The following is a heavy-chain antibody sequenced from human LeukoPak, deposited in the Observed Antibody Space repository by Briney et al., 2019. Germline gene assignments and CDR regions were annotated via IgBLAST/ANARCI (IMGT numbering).Heavy chain of an antibody. D-gene: IGHD3-16*01. Sequence: GGSLRLSCAASGFTFSSYSVNWVRQAPGKGLEWVSYISSSSSTIYYADSVKGRFTISRDNAKNSLYLQMNSLRAEDTAVYYCARAEVGYYFDYWGQGTLVTVSS. V-gene: IGHV3-48*01. CDR1: GFTFSSYS. J-gene: IGHJ4*02. CDR2: ISSSSSTI. CDR3: ARAEVGYYFDY.